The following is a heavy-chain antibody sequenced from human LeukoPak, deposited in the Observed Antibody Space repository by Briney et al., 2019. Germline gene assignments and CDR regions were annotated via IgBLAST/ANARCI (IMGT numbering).Heavy chain of an antibody. CDR2: INPNTGGT. J-gene: IGHJ3*02. Sequence: ASVKVSCKASGYTFTAYYIHWVRQAPGQGLQWMGWINPNTGGTSYAQEFQGRVTMTSDTSVNTAYMDLNRLRSDDTAVYYCASWWLQSNDAFDIWGQGTMVTVSS. D-gene: IGHD5-24*01. CDR3: ASWWLQSNDAFDI. CDR1: GYTFTAYY. V-gene: IGHV1-2*02.